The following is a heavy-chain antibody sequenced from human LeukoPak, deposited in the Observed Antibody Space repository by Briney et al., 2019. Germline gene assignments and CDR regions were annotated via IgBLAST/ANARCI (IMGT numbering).Heavy chain of an antibody. D-gene: IGHD2-2*01. CDR2: ISASGGSK. CDR1: GFTFNNFA. V-gene: IGHV3-23*01. CDR3: AKDQEYQPLWPSFFTF. J-gene: IGHJ4*02. Sequence: PGGSLRLSCAASGFTFNNFAMNWVSQAPGKGLEWVSAISASGGSKFYAASVKGRFTISRDNSKNTLYLQMNSLRAEDTAVYYCAKDQEYQPLWPSFFTFWGQGTRVTVSS.